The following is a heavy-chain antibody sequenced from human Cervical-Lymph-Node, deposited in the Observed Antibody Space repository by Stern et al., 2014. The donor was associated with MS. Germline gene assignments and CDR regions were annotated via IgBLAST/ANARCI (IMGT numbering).Heavy chain of an antibody. D-gene: IGHD6-13*01. J-gene: IGHJ4*02. V-gene: IGHV1-46*01. Sequence: QVQLVQSGAEVKKPGASVKVSCKASGYSFTSYYMHWVRQAPGQGLEWIGIINPSGGRPNYAHKFQDSVTMTKDTSTRTVYMEMSSLRSEDTALYYCARDGMTAATYYFDFWGQGTVVTVSS. CDR2: INPSGGRP. CDR3: ARDGMTAATYYFDF. CDR1: GYSFTSYY.